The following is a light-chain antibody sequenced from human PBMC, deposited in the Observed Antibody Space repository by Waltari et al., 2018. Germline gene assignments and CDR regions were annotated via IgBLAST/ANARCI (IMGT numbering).Light chain of an antibody. J-gene: IGLJ3*02. V-gene: IGLV8-61*01. CDR3: VLYMGGGIL. CDR1: SGSVSTTSH. CDR2: STN. Sequence: QTVVTQEPSFSVSPGGTVPPPCGLFSGSVSTTSHPRWYQPTPGPPPRPLIYSTNPRASGVPDRFSGSILGNKAALTITGAQADDEAVYHCVLYMGGGILFGGGTTLTVL.